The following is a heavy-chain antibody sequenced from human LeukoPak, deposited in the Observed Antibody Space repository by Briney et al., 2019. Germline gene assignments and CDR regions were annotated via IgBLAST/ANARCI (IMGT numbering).Heavy chain of an antibody. J-gene: IGHJ4*02. CDR2: IRSDGSNQ. CDR3: ARDFEWSFDY. CDR1: GFTFSYYG. D-gene: IGHD3-3*01. Sequence: GGSLRLSCVASGFTFSYYGMHWVRQAPGKGLEWGTFIRSDGSNQYYIDSVKGPFTISRDSSKSTLFLQMNSLRLEDTAVYYCARDFEWSFDYWGQGTLVTVSS. V-gene: IGHV3-30*02.